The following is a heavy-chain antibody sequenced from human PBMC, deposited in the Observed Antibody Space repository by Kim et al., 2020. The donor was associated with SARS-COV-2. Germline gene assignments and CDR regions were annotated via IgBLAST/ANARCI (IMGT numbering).Heavy chain of an antibody. Sequence: SETLSLTCTVSGGSISSGGYYWSWIRQHPGKGLEWIGYIYYSGSTYYNPSLKSRVTISVDTSKNQFSLKLSSVTAADTAVYYCARVGSGYDIYYYYGMDVWGQGTTVTVSS. CDR1: GGSISSGGYY. CDR2: IYYSGST. J-gene: IGHJ6*02. CDR3: ARVGSGYDIYYYYGMDV. V-gene: IGHV4-31*03. D-gene: IGHD5-12*01.